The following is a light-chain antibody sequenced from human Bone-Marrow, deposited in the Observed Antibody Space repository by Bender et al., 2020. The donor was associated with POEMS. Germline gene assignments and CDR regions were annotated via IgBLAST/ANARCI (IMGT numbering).Light chain of an antibody. V-gene: IGLV1-44*01. CDR2: INN. Sequence: QSVLTQAPSASGTPGQWVTISCSGSTSNIGTNPVNWYQQLPGTAPKLLIYINNQRPSGVPDRFSGSKSGTSASLAIRGLQSEDEADYYCAAWEDSLNGWVFGGGTKLTVL. CDR3: AAWEDSLNGWV. J-gene: IGLJ3*02. CDR1: TSNIGTNP.